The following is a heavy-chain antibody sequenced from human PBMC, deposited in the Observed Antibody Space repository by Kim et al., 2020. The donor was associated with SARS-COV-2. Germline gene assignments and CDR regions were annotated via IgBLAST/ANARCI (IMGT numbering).Heavy chain of an antibody. Sequence: GGSLRLSCAASGFTFSSYGMHWVRQAPGKGLEWVAVISYDGSNKYYADSVKGRFTISRDNSKNTLYLQMNSLRAEDTAVYYCAEDQLAARLLLPDYWGQGTLVTIST. CDR3: AEDQLAARLLLPDY. CDR2: ISYDGSNK. D-gene: IGHD6-6*01. CDR1: GFTFSSYG. V-gene: IGHV3-30*18. J-gene: IGHJ4*02.